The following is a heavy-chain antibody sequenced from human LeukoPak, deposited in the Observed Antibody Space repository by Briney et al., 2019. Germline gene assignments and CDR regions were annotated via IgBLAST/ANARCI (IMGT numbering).Heavy chain of an antibody. CDR1: GFTFSDYY. V-gene: IGHV3-11*04. CDR2: ISSSGSTI. J-gene: IGHJ4*02. D-gene: IGHD3-22*01. CDR3: ARGFPHHYDSRGIKFDF. Sequence: TGGSLRLSCAASGFTFSDYYMSWIRQAPGKGLEWVSYISSSGSTIYYADSVKGRFTISRDNSKNTLYLQMNSLRAEDTAVYYCARGFPHHYDSRGIKFDFWGQGILVSVSS.